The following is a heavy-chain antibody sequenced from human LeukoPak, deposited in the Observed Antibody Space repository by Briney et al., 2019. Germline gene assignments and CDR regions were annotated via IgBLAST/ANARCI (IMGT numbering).Heavy chain of an antibody. CDR3: ARLPVILPNHPPCYFDY. CDR2: IYYSGST. D-gene: IGHD3-3*02. V-gene: IGHV4-30-4*08. CDR1: GGSISSGDYY. Sequence: SETLSLTCTVSGGSISSGDYYWSWIRQPPGKGLEWIGYIYYSGSTYYNPSLKSRVTISVDTSKNQFSLKLSSVTAADTAVYYCARLPVILPNHPPCYFDYWGQGTLVTVSS. J-gene: IGHJ4*02.